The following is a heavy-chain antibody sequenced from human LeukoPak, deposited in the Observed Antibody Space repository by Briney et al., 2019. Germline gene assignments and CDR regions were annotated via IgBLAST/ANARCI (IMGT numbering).Heavy chain of an antibody. D-gene: IGHD4-17*01. Sequence: GGSLRLSCAASGFTFSRYWMSWVRQAPGKGLEWVATIKPDGSETYHVASVKGRFTISRDNSKNSLYLQMNSLRAEDTAVYFCARDPTVTAFHDAFDVWGQGTLVTVSS. CDR2: IKPDGSET. CDR1: GFTFSRYW. V-gene: IGHV3-7*05. J-gene: IGHJ3*01. CDR3: ARDPTVTAFHDAFDV.